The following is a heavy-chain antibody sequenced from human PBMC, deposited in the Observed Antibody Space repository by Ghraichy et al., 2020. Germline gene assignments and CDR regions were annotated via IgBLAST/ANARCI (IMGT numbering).Heavy chain of an antibody. CDR1: GGSISSYY. Sequence: SETLSLTCTVSGGSISSYYWSWIRQPPGKGLEWIGYVYYTGSTNYNPSLKSRVTISVDTSKNQFSLKVSSVTAADTAVYYCARGLKIQLWSAFDIWGQGTMVTVSS. J-gene: IGHJ3*02. D-gene: IGHD5-18*01. CDR3: ARGLKIQLWSAFDI. V-gene: IGHV4-59*01. CDR2: VYYTGST.